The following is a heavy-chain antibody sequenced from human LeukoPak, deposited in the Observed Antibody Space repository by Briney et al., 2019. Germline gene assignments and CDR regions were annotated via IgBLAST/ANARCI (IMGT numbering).Heavy chain of an antibody. J-gene: IGHJ4*02. CDR2: ISSSSSYI. D-gene: IGHD2-15*01. V-gene: IGHV3-21*01. Sequence: GGSLRLSCAASGFTFSSYSMNWVRQAPGKGLEWVSPISSSSSYIYYADSVKGRFTISRDNAKNSLYLQMNSLRAEDTAVYYCARDRRQREYCSGGSCYSGRYFDYWGQGTLVTVSS. CDR1: GFTFSSYS. CDR3: ARDRRQREYCSGGSCYSGRYFDY.